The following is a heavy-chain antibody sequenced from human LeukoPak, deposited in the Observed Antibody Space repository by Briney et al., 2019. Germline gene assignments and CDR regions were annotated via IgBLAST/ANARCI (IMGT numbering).Heavy chain of an antibody. J-gene: IGHJ4*02. CDR3: ARGDFDY. CDR1: WLTLSSNY. Sequence: GESLRLSCAASWLTLSSNYMNWVRQAPGKGLEWVSIINSDGRTYYADSVKGRFTISRDNSKNTLYLQMNSLGADDTAVYYCARGDFDYWGQGTLVTVSS. V-gene: IGHV3-53*01. CDR2: INSDGRT.